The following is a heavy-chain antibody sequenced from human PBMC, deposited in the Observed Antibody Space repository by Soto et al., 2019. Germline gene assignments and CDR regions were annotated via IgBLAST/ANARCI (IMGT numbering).Heavy chain of an antibody. CDR3: ARGLSDLWFGELDDY. V-gene: IGHV1-18*01. D-gene: IGHD3-10*01. Sequence: QVQLVQSGAEVKKPGASVKVSCKASGYTFTSYGISWVRQAPGQGREWMGWISAYNGNTNYAQKLQGRVTMTTDTSTSTAYMELRSLRSADTAVYYCARGLSDLWFGELDDYWGQGTLVTVSS. J-gene: IGHJ4*02. CDR1: GYTFTSYG. CDR2: ISAYNGNT.